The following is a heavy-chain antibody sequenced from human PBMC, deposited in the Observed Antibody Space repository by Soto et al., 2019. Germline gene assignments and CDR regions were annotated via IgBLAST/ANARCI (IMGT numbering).Heavy chain of an antibody. CDR3: ARGSEDSVWYLIMDV. CDR2: IYYSGST. V-gene: IGHV4-59*01. D-gene: IGHD6-19*01. Sequence: PSETLSLTCTVSGGSISSYDWSWIRQPPGKGLEWIGYIYYSGSTNYNPSLQSRVTISVYTSKNQFSLKLSSVTAADTAVYYCARGSEDSVWYLIMDVWGQGTTVTVS. J-gene: IGHJ6*02. CDR1: GGSISSYD.